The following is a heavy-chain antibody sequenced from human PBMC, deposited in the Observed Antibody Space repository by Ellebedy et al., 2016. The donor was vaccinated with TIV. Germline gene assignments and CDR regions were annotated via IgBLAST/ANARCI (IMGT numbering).Heavy chain of an antibody. Sequence: GESLKISCAGSGSTFSSYGMNWVRQAPGKGLAWVSYISSSSRTIYYADSVKGRFTISRDKAKNSLYLQMNSLRAEDTAVYYCASLGVRYCSGGSCYEASDYWGQGTLVTVSS. D-gene: IGHD2-15*01. V-gene: IGHV3-48*01. CDR3: ASLGVRYCSGGSCYEASDY. CDR2: ISSSSRTI. J-gene: IGHJ4*02. CDR1: GSTFSSYG.